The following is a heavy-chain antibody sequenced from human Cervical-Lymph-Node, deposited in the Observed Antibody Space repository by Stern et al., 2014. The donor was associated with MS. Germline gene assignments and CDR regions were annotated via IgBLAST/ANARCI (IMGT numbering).Heavy chain of an antibody. Sequence: QVQLVESGGGVVQPGRSLRLSCAASGFTFSSYGMHWVRQAPGKGLEWVAVISYDGSNKYYADSVKGRFTISRDNSKNTLYLQMNSLRAEDTAVYYCAKEEQHDPYYYYGMYVWGQGTTVTVSS. CDR2: ISYDGSNK. CDR1: GFTFSSYG. D-gene: IGHD6-13*01. CDR3: AKEEQHDPYYYYGMYV. J-gene: IGHJ6*02. V-gene: IGHV3-30*18.